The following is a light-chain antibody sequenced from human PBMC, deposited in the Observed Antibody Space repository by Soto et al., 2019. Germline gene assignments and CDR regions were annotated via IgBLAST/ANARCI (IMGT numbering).Light chain of an antibody. CDR1: QSFSNSY. Sequence: EIVLTQSPGTLSLSPGERATLSCRASQSFSNSYLAWYQQKPGQAPRLLIYGAASRATGIPDRFSASGSGTDFTLTISRLEPEDFAVYYCQQYGSSRTFGQGTKVEIK. CDR2: GAA. CDR3: QQYGSSRT. V-gene: IGKV3-20*01. J-gene: IGKJ1*01.